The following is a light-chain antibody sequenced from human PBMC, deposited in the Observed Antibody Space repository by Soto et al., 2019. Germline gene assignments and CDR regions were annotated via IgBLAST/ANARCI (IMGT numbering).Light chain of an antibody. CDR1: NSDIVTLNS. CDR3: CSYTSSRTYV. Sequence: QSALTQPASVSASPGQSITISCTETNSDIVTLNSVSWYQQFPGKAPKLMIFGVSVRPSGVSTRFSGSKFGNTAFLYISGLQAEDEAEYYSCSYTSSRTYVFGSGTQVTVL. V-gene: IGLV2-14*01. J-gene: IGLJ1*01. CDR2: GVS.